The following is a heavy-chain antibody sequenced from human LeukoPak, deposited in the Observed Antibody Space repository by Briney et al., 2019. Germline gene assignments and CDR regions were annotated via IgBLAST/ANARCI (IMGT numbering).Heavy chain of an antibody. CDR1: GFTFSNYG. CDR3: AKSTTVTTQQRGYFDY. D-gene: IGHD4-11*01. CDR2: ISYDGSNK. Sequence: PGGSLRLSCAASGFTFSNYGMHWVRQAPGKGLEWVAVISYDGSNKYFGDSVKGRFTISRDNPKNTLYLQMNSLRAEDAAVYYCAKSTTVTTQQRGYFDYWGQGTLVTVSS. V-gene: IGHV3-30*18. J-gene: IGHJ4*02.